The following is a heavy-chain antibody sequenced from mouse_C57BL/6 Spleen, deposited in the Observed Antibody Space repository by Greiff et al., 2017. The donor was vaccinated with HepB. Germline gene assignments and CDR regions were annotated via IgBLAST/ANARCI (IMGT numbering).Heavy chain of an antibody. CDR1: GFTFSSYA. Sequence: EVKLMESGGGLVKPGGSLKLSCAASGFTFSSYAMSWVRQTPEKRLEWVATISDGGSYTYYPDNVKGRFTISRDNAKNNLYLQMSHLKSEDTAMYYCARDSLNAMDYWGQGTSVTVSS. CDR2: ISDGGSYT. J-gene: IGHJ4*01. D-gene: IGHD6-1*01. CDR3: ARDSLNAMDY. V-gene: IGHV5-4*01.